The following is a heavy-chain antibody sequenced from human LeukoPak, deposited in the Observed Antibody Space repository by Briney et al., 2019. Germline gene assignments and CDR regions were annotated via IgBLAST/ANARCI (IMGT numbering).Heavy chain of an antibody. CDR2: INCYNGNT. V-gene: IGHV1-18*01. Sequence: ASVRVSCKASGYSFSYFGINWVRQAPGQGLEWMGWINCYNGNTNYAQKSEGGLTLTTDTATSSVYMELRSLRSDDTAVYYCARGLDAAAGLANFDYWGQGTLVTVSS. CDR1: GYSFSYFG. J-gene: IGHJ4*02. CDR3: ARGLDAAAGLANFDY. D-gene: IGHD6-25*01.